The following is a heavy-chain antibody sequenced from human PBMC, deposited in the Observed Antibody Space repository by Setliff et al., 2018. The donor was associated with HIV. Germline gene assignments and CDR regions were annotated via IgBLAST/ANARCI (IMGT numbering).Heavy chain of an antibody. CDR2: IYYSGST. Sequence: KTSETLSLTCTVSGASFSSGGYYWTWIRQHPVRGLEWIGYIYYSGSTYYNPSLRSRLTISIDTSKNQFSLKLSSVTAADTAVYYCARHRDPPGSRWIFYYYYMDLWGGGTTVTVSS. CDR1: GASFSSGGYY. V-gene: IGHV4-31*03. J-gene: IGHJ6*03. CDR3: ARHRDPPGSRWIFYYYYMDL. D-gene: IGHD6-13*01.